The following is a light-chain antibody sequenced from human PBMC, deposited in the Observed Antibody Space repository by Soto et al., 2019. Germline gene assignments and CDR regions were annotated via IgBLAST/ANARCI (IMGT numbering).Light chain of an antibody. V-gene: IGKV4-1*01. J-gene: IGKJ2*01. CDR2: WAS. CDR1: QSVLYSSNNKNS. Sequence: DIVMTQSPDSLAVSLGERATINCMSSQSVLYSSNNKNSVAWYQQRPGQPPKVLIYWASTRESGGPERFSGSGSGTHFTLTISSLQAEHVAVYYCQQYYSALPHIFGQGTKLEIK. CDR3: QQYYSALPHI.